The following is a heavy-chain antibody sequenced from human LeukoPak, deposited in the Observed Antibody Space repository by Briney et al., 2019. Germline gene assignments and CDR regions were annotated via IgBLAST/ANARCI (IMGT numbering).Heavy chain of an antibody. J-gene: IGHJ4*02. V-gene: IGHV4-59*01. Sequence: SETLSLTCTVSGGSISSYYWSWIRQPPGQGLEWIGYIYYSGSTNYNPSLKSRVTISVDTSKNQFSLKLTSVTAADTAVYYCAVHRQNVVVYWGQGTLVTVSS. CDR2: IYYSGST. CDR1: GGSISSYY. CDR3: AVHRQNVVVY. D-gene: IGHD2-21*01.